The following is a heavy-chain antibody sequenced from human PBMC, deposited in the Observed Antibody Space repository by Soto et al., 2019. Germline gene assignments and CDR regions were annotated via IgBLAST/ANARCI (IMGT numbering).Heavy chain of an antibody. CDR2: LRGGSCAT. CDR3: VRWNGYGDA. CDR1: GFTMGPYV. J-gene: IGHJ4*02. V-gene: IGHV3-23*01. D-gene: IGHD4-17*01. Sequence: GVSLRLSGAMSGFTMGPYVVTRVRQRPGKGLQWVCGLRGGSCATFYGESVKGRFTISRDYPRNTVYLHMNSLGAEDTAVYYCVRWNGYGDAWGRGTLVTVSS.